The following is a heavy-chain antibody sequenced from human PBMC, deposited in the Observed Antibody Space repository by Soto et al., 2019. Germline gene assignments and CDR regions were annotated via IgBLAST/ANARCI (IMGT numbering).Heavy chain of an antibody. V-gene: IGHV4-59*01. Sequence: SETLSLTCTVSGGSISSYYWSWIRQPPGKGLEWIGYIYYSGSTNYNPSLKSRVTISVDTSKNQFSLKLSSVTAADTAVYYCAREGSSGWHYWGQGTLVTVSS. D-gene: IGHD6-19*01. CDR1: GGSISSYY. CDR2: IYYSGST. J-gene: IGHJ4*02. CDR3: AREGSSGWHY.